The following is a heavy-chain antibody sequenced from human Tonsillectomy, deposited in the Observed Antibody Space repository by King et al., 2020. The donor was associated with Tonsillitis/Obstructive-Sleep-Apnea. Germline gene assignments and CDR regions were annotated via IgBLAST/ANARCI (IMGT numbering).Heavy chain of an antibody. V-gene: IGHV2-5*02. CDR3: AHRQGYCTGGNCPRWFDP. CDR1: GFSLTTGGVG. D-gene: IGHD2-8*02. CDR2: IYWDDDK. J-gene: IGHJ5*02. Sequence: TLKESGPTLVQPTQTLTLTYTFSGFSLTTGGVGVGWIRQPPGRALEWLALIYWDDDKQYSPSLKSRVTITKDTSKNQVVLTMTNVDPVDTATYYCAHRQGYCTGGNCPRWFDPWGQGTLVTVSS.